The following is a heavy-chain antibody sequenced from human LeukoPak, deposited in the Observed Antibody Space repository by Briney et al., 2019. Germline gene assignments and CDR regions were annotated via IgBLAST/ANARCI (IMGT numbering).Heavy chain of an antibody. CDR1: GDSVSSNSAA. CDR3: ARQKYSSSFRGDRSIDY. D-gene: IGHD6-13*01. CDR2: TYYRSKWYN. V-gene: IGHV6-1*01. Sequence: SQTLSLTCAISGDSVSSNSAAWNWIRQSPSRGLEWLGRTYYRSKWYNDYAVSVKSRITINPDTSKNQFSLQLNSVTPEDTAVYYCARQKYSSSFRGDRSIDYWGQGTLVTVSS. J-gene: IGHJ4*02.